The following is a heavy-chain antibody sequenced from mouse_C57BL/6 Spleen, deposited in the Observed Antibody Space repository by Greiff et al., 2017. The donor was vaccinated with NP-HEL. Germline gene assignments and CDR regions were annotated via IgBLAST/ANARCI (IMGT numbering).Heavy chain of an antibody. V-gene: IGHV5-4*01. CDR2: ISDGGSYT. CDR1: GFTFSSYA. Sequence: EVKLVESGGGLVKPGGSLKLSCAASGFTFSSYAMSWVRQTPEKRLEWVATISDGGSYTYYPDNVKGRVTISRDNAKNNLYLQKSHLKSEDTAMYYCARDRDSNYPSYAMDYWGQGTSVTVSS. D-gene: IGHD2-5*01. CDR3: ARDRDSNYPSYAMDY. J-gene: IGHJ4*01.